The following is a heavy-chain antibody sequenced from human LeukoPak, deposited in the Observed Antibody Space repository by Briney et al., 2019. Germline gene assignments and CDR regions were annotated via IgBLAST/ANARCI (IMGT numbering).Heavy chain of an antibody. CDR1: GFTVSSNY. D-gene: IGHD6-13*01. V-gene: IGHV3-66*01. CDR2: IYSGGST. Sequence: GESLKISCAASGFTVSSNYMSWVRQAPGKGLEWVSVIYSGGSTYYADSVKGRFTISRDNSKNTLYLQMNSLRAEDTAVYYCASRKAAAGTQLNSDAFDIWGQGTMVTVSS. CDR3: ASRKAAAGTQLNSDAFDI. J-gene: IGHJ3*02.